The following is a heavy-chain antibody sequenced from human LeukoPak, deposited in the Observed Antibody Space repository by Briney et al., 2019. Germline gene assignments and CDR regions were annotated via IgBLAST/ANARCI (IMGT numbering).Heavy chain of an antibody. J-gene: IGHJ4*02. Sequence: PGGSLRLSCAASGFTFSSYAISWVRQAPGKGLEWVSAISGSGGTTYYADSVKGRFTISRDNSKNTLYLQMSSLRAEDTAVYYCAKVLRYFDWLPYFDYWGQGTLVTVSS. CDR2: ISGSGGTT. D-gene: IGHD3-9*01. V-gene: IGHV3-23*01. CDR1: GFTFSSYA. CDR3: AKVLRYFDWLPYFDY.